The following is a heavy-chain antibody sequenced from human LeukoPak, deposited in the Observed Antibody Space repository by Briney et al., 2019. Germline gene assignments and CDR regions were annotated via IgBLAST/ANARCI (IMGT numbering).Heavy chain of an antibody. CDR2: IYYSGTT. J-gene: IGHJ6*03. Sequence: TSQTLSLTCAVSGGSISSGGYSWTWIRQPPGQGLECIGHIYYSGTTYYNPSLKSRVTISLDTSKNQFSLRLTSVTAADTAVYCCARGSSSWLDYYIDVWAKGTTVTVSS. V-gene: IGHV4-30-4*07. CDR3: ARGSSSWLDYYIDV. CDR1: GGSISSGGYS. D-gene: IGHD6-13*01.